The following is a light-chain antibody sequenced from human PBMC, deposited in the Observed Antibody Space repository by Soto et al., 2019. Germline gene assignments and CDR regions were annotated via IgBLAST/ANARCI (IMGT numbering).Light chain of an antibody. CDR2: GNS. CDR3: QSYDSSLSAL. V-gene: IGLV1-40*01. CDR1: SSNIGAGYD. Sequence: QSVLTQPPSVSGAPGQRVTISCTGSSSNIGAGYDVHWYQQLPGTAPKLLIYGNSNRPSGVPDRFSGSKSGTSASLAITGLQAEDEADYYCQSYDSSLSALFGGGTXXTVL. J-gene: IGLJ2*01.